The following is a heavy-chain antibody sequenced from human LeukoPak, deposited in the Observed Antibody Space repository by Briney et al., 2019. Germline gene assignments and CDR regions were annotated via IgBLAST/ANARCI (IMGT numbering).Heavy chain of an antibody. D-gene: IGHD3-10*01. CDR2: IYGSGSS. Sequence: PSETLSLTCTVSGASINGYFWSWIRQTDGGGLEWIGRIYGSGSSNYNPSFESRVTVSSDTSKNQFSLELRSVTAADMAVYYCSRDMVLETLMYWFDPWGPGIVVTVSS. CDR1: GASINGYF. V-gene: IGHV4-4*07. CDR3: SRDMVLETLMYWFDP. J-gene: IGHJ5*02.